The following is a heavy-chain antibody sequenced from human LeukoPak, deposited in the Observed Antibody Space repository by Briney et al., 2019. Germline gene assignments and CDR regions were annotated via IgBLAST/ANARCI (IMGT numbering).Heavy chain of an antibody. CDR1: GYTFTGYY. CDR3: ARPAAGSVNWFDP. V-gene: IGHV1-2*06. CDR2: INPNSGGT. D-gene: IGHD6-13*01. J-gene: IGHJ5*02. Sequence: ASVKVSCKASGYTFTGYYMHWVRQAPGQGLEWMGRINPNSGGTNYAQKFQGRVTMTRDTSISTAYMELSRLRSDDTAVYYCARPAAGSVNWFDPWGQGTLVTASS.